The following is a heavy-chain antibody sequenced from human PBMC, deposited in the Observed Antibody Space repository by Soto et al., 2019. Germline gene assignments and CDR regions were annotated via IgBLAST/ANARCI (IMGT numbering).Heavy chain of an antibody. CDR3: ARRCKKSSGLCANWFDP. V-gene: IGHV4-30-4*01. D-gene: IGHD3-10*02. J-gene: IGHJ5*02. CDR2: IHYSWST. CDR1: GDSISSDNYY. Sequence: QVQLQESGPGLVKPSQTLSLTCTVSGDSISSDNYYWSWIRQSQGKGMEWIGYIHYSWSTHYNPSFKSRLTRSLDTSKNQFALNLSSVTAADTAVYYCARRCKKSSGLCANWFDPWGQGTLVTVSS.